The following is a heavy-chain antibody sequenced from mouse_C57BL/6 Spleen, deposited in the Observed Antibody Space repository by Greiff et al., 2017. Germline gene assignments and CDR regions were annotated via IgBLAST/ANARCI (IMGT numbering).Heavy chain of an antibody. CDR1: GFTFTDYY. CDR3: ARYMKNGYYPFAY. CDR2: IRNKANGYTT. D-gene: IGHD2-3*01. V-gene: IGHV7-3*01. J-gene: IGHJ3*01. Sequence: DVKLQESGGGLVQPGGSLSLSCAASGFTFTDYYMSWVRQPPGKALEWLGFIRNKANGYTTEYSASVKGRFTISRDNSQSILYLQMNALRAEDSATYYCARYMKNGYYPFAYWGQGTLVTVSA.